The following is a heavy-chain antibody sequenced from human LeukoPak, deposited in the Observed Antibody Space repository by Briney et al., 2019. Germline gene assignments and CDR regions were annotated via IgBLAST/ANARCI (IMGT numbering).Heavy chain of an antibody. CDR3: ARDHILTAGYFQH. Sequence: GGSLRLSCAASGFAFSSYAMSWVRQAPGKGLEWVSTISGSGRDTYYADSVKGRFAISRDNAKNSLYLQMNSLRAEDTAVYYCARDHILTAGYFQHWGQGTLVTVSS. CDR2: ISGSGRDT. CDR1: GFAFSSYA. V-gene: IGHV3-23*01. J-gene: IGHJ1*01. D-gene: IGHD3-9*01.